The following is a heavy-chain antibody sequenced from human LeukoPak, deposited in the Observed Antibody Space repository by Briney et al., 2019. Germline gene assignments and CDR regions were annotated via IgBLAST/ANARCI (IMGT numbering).Heavy chain of an antibody. J-gene: IGHJ4*02. CDR1: GGSISSGGYS. CDR2: LNHSGST. V-gene: IGHV4-30-2*01. D-gene: IGHD5-18*01. CDR3: ARATIQLWGQETAVFDY. Sequence: SQTLSLTCALSGGSISSGGYSWRWARPPPGEGLEWLGYLNHSGSTYYNPSLKSRVTISVDRSKNQFSLKLSSVTAADTAVYYCARATIQLWGQETAVFDYWGQGTLVTVSS.